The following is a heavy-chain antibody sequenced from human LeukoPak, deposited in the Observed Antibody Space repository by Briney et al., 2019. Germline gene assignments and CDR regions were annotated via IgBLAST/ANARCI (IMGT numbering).Heavy chain of an antibody. CDR3: ARLPRVSGSLNWFDP. CDR1: GSSFTSYW. CDR2: IDPSDSYT. D-gene: IGHD3-10*01. J-gene: IGHJ5*02. V-gene: IGHV5-10-1*01. Sequence: GESLKISCKASGSSFTSYWINWVRQMPGKGLEWMGRIDPSDSYTNYSPSFQGHVTISADKSISTSYLQWTSLKASDTAMYYCARLPRVSGSLNWFDPWGQGTLVTVSS.